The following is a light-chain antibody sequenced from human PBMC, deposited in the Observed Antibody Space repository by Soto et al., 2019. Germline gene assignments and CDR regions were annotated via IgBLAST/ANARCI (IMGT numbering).Light chain of an antibody. V-gene: IGKV3-15*01. J-gene: IGKJ5*01. CDR3: QQYNNWPSIT. Sequence: ETVLTQSPATLSVSPGARATLSCRASRSVSRDLAWYQQKPGQVPRLLIYGASTRASGLPARFSGSGSGTDFTLTISSLQSEDFAVYYCQQYNNWPSITFGQGTRLEIK. CDR2: GAS. CDR1: RSVSRD.